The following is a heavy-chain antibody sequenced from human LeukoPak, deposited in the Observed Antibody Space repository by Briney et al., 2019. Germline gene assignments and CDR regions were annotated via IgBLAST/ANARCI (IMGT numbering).Heavy chain of an antibody. J-gene: IGHJ5*02. CDR2: IYYSGST. Sequence: PSETLSLTCTVSGGSISSYYWSWIRQPPGKGLEWIGYIYYSGSTNYNPSLKSRVTISVDTSKNQFSLKLSSVTAADTAVYYCAREVGQVVVAATGAWFDLWGQGTLVTVSS. V-gene: IGHV4-59*01. CDR1: GGSISSYY. CDR3: AREVGQVVVAATGAWFDL. D-gene: IGHD2-15*01.